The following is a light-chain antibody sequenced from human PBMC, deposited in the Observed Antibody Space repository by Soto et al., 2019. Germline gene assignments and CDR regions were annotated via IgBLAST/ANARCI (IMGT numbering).Light chain of an antibody. V-gene: IGLV2-11*01. CDR3: CSYAGSSYV. Sequence: QSALTQPRSVSGSPGQSVTISCTGTSSDVGRYDYVSWYQQYPGEAPKLIIYDVTERPSGVPDRFSGSKSGNTASLTISGLQAEDEADYYCCSYAGSSYVFGTGTKVTVL. CDR2: DVT. J-gene: IGLJ1*01. CDR1: SSDVGRYDY.